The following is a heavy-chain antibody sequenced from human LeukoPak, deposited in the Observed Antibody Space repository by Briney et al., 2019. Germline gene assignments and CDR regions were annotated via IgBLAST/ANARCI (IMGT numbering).Heavy chain of an antibody. CDR2: IYYSGST. D-gene: IGHD6-19*01. V-gene: IGHV4-34*01. Sequence: SETLSLTCAVYGGSFSGYYWSWIRQPPGKGLEWIGSIYYSGSTYYNPSLKSRVTISVDTSKNQFSLKLSSVTAADTAVYYCARLSSGWNFDYWGQGTLVTVSS. CDR3: ARLSSGWNFDY. J-gene: IGHJ4*02. CDR1: GGSFSGYY.